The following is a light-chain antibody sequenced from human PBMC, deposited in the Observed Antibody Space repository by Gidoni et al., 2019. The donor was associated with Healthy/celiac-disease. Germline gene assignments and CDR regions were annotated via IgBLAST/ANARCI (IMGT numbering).Light chain of an antibody. CDR1: QSVSSSY. CDR3: QQYGSSLIT. Sequence: EIVLTQSPGTLSLSPGERATLSCRASQSVSSSYLAWYQQTPGQAPRLLIYGASSRATGIPDRVSGSGSGTDFTLTISRLEPEDFAVYYCQQYGSSLITFGQGTRLEIK. V-gene: IGKV3-20*01. J-gene: IGKJ5*01. CDR2: GAS.